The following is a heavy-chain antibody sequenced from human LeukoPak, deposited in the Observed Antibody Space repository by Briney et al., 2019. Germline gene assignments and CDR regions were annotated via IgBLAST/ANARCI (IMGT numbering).Heavy chain of an antibody. CDR3: ARAARGFYDSSGYSFDY. D-gene: IGHD3-22*01. Sequence: SVKVSCKASGGTFSSYAISWVRQAPGQGLEWMGGIIPIFGTANYTQKFQGRVTITADESTSTAYMELSSLRSEDTAVYYCARAARGFYDSSGYSFDYWGQGTLVTVSS. CDR2: IIPIFGTA. V-gene: IGHV1-69*13. J-gene: IGHJ4*02. CDR1: GGTFSSYA.